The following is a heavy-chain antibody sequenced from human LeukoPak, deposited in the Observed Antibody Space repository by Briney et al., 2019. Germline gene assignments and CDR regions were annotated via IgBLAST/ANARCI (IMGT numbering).Heavy chain of an antibody. CDR1: GFTFSSYA. J-gene: IGHJ6*02. CDR2: ISGSGGST. D-gene: IGHD2-21*02. CDR3: AKDQLTATADYYYYYGMDV. Sequence: PGGSLRLSCAASGFTFSSYAMSWVRQAPGKGLEWVSAISGSGGSTYYADSVKGRFTISRDNSKNTLYLQMNSLRAEDTAVYYCAKDQLTATADYYYYYGMDVWGQGTTVTVSS. V-gene: IGHV3-23*01.